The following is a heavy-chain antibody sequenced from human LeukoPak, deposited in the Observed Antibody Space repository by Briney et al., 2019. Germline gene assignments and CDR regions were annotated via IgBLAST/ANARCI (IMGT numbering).Heavy chain of an antibody. J-gene: IGHJ4*02. CDR3: AGRRSSGWYAY. Sequence: PGGSLRLSCATSGSTVSSNYMSWVRQAPGKGLEWVSVIYDSGTTYYADSVKGRFLIFRDTSKNTVDLQMNSLRVEDTAVYYCAGRRSSGWYAYWGQGTLVTVSS. D-gene: IGHD6-19*01. CDR2: IYDSGTT. V-gene: IGHV3-53*01. CDR1: GSTVSSNY.